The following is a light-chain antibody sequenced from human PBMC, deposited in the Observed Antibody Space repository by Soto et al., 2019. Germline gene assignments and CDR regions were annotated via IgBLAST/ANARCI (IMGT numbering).Light chain of an antibody. Sequence: IQLTQSRSSMTASLGGRVTITCRASQGINTFLAWYQQKAGQAPKLLIYAASTLQSGVPSRFSGSGSGTDFTLTISSLQSEDFAVYYCQQYGSSGTFGQGTKVDIK. J-gene: IGKJ1*01. CDR1: QGINTF. CDR3: QQYGSSGT. CDR2: AAS. V-gene: IGKV1-9*01.